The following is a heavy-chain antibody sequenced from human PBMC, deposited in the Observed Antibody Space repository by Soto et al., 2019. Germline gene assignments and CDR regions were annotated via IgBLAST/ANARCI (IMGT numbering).Heavy chain of an antibody. CDR3: AKAPVEQQLDLFDP. J-gene: IGHJ5*02. V-gene: IGHV3-23*01. D-gene: IGHD6-13*01. CDR1: GFSFSSYA. CDR2: ISGSGGST. Sequence: LRLCCAASGFSFSSYAMSEFRQAAGKGLEWVSAISGSGGSTYYADSVKGRFTISRDNSKNTLYLQMNSLRAEDTAVYYCAKAPVEQQLDLFDPWAQGPLVTVS.